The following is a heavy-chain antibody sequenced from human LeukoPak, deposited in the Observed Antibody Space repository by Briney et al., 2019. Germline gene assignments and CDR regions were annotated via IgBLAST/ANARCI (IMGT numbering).Heavy chain of an antibody. Sequence: PGGSLRLSCAASAVTFTFSASGMHWVRQAPGKGLEWVAFIQFDDREKYYADSVKGRCTISRDNSKNTVYLQMNSLRAEDTAIYYCAREVGTIEIGKFDYWGQGTLVTVSS. CDR1: AVTFTFSASG. J-gene: IGHJ4*02. CDR2: IQFDDREK. CDR3: AREVGTIEIGKFDY. V-gene: IGHV3-30*02. D-gene: IGHD1-26*01.